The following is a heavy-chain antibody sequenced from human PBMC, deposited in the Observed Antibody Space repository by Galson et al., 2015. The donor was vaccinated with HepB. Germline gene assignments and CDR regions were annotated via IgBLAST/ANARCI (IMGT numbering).Heavy chain of an antibody. V-gene: IGHV3-33*08. J-gene: IGHJ6*02. CDR3: ARDRRVYYYASGSYYILDV. Sequence: SLRLSCAASGFTFSSYGIHWVRQAPGKGLEWVAVIWYDGSNKYYADSVKGRFTISRDNSKNTLYLQMSSLRAEDTAVYYCARDRRVYYYASGSYYILDVWGQGTTVTVSS. CDR1: GFTFSSYG. D-gene: IGHD3-10*01. CDR2: IWYDGSNK.